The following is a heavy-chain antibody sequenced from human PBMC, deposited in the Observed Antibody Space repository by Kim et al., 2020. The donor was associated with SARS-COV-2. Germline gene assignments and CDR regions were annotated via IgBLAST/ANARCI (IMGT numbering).Heavy chain of an antibody. D-gene: IGHD3-9*01. V-gene: IGHV3-23*01. CDR1: GFTFSSYA. Sequence: GGSLRLSCAASGFTFSSYAMSWVRQAPGQGLEWVSASSGSGGSTYYADSVKGRFTISRDNSKNTLYLQMNSLRAEDTAVYYCAGGTSLYSSDILTGYLRWKWWGLLFDCWGQGTLVTVSS. CDR2: SSGSGGST. CDR3: AGGTSLYSSDILTGYLRWKWWGLLFDC. J-gene: IGHJ4*02.